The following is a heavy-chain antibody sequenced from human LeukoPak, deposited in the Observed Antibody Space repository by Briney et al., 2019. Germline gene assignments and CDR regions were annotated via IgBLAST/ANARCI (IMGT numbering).Heavy chain of an antibody. D-gene: IGHD6-19*01. V-gene: IGHV4-4*07. J-gene: IGHJ5*02. CDR2: IYTSGST. CDR3: ARDPSEYSSGWYSGNWFDP. CDR1: GGSISIYY. Sequence: SEILSLTCTVSGGSISIYYWSWIRQPAGKGLESIGRIYTSGSTNYNPSLKSRVTMSVDTSKNQFSLKLSSVTAADTAVYYCARDPSEYSSGWYSGNWFDPWGQGTLVTVSS.